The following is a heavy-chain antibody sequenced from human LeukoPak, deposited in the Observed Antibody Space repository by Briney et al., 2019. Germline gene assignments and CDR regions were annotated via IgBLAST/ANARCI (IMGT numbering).Heavy chain of an antibody. J-gene: IGHJ4*02. D-gene: IGHD2-2*01. CDR3: ARRVVVPAAPYYFDY. Sequence: GGSLRLSCAASKFTFTNYWMSWVRQAPGKGLEWVANIKEDGSEKRYVGSVKGRFTISRDNAKNSLYLQMNSLRAEDTAVYYCARRVVVPAAPYYFDYWGQGTLVTVSS. CDR1: KFTFTNYW. CDR2: IKEDGSEK. V-gene: IGHV3-7*01.